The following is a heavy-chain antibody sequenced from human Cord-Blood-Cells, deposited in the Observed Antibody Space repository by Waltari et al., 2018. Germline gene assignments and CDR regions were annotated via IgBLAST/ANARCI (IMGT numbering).Heavy chain of an antibody. V-gene: IGHV4-34*01. CDR3: ARVTKYYDSSGNQEFDP. J-gene: IGHJ5*02. Sequence: QVQLQQWGAGLLKPSETLSLTCAVYGGSFSGYYWSWIRQPPGKGLEWIGEINHSGSPNDDPATKSRVSISVDTSKNQLSLRLRSVTAADTAVYYWARVTKYYDSSGNQEFDPLGQGTLVTVSS. D-gene: IGHD3-22*01. CDR1: GGSFSGYY. CDR2: INHSGSP.